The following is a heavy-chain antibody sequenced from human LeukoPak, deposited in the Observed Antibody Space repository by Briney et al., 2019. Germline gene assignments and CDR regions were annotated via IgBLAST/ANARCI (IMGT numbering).Heavy chain of an antibody. CDR3: ARDFKAVAGTSHEVFDY. V-gene: IGHV3-11*05. CDR2: ISSSSSYT. CDR1: GFTFSDYY. J-gene: IGHJ4*02. Sequence: PGGSLRLSCAASGFTFSDYYMSWIRQAPGKGLEWVSFISSSSSYTNYADSVKGRFAISRDNAKNSLYLQVNSLRAKDTAVYYCARDFKAVAGTSHEVFDYWGQGTLVTVSS. D-gene: IGHD6-19*01.